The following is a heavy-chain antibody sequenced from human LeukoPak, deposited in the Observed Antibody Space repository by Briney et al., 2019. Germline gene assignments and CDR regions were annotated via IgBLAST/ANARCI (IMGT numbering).Heavy chain of an antibody. CDR3: ARLHYDYVWGNYFDY. D-gene: IGHD3-16*01. CDR1: GGSISSYY. CDR2: IYYSGST. V-gene: IGHV4-59*08. Sequence: SETLSLTCTVSGGSISSYYWSWIRQPPGKRLEWIGYIYYSGSTNYNPSLKSRVTISVDTSKNQFSLKLSSVTAADTAVYYCARLHYDYVWGNYFDYWGQGTLVTVSS. J-gene: IGHJ4*02.